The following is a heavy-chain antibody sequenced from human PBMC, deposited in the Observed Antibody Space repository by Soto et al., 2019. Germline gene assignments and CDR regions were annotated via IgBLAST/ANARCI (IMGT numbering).Heavy chain of an antibody. CDR1: GFTFSDYY. Sequence: GGSLRLSCAASGFTFSDYYMSWIRQAPGKGLEIVSYISGTKSFTDYADSVKGRFTISRDNAKNSLFLQMNTLRAEDTAVYYCARGRRSGYDILTGYLTREYYFNYWGQGTLVTVSS. D-gene: IGHD3-9*01. J-gene: IGHJ4*02. V-gene: IGHV3-11*05. CDR3: ARGRRSGYDILTGYLTREYYFNY. CDR2: ISGTKSFT.